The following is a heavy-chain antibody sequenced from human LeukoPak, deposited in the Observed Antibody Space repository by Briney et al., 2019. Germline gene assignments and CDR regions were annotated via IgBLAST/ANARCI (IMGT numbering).Heavy chain of an antibody. CDR3: ARGGQQLVRPYNWFDP. J-gene: IGHJ5*02. Sequence: SETLSLTCTVSDGSISSYYWSWIRQPPGKGLEWIGYIYYSGSTNYNPSLKSRVTISVDTSKNQFSLKLSSVTAADTAVYYCARGGQQLVRPYNWFDPWGQGTLVTVSS. CDR2: IYYSGST. D-gene: IGHD6-13*01. V-gene: IGHV4-59*01. CDR1: DGSISSYY.